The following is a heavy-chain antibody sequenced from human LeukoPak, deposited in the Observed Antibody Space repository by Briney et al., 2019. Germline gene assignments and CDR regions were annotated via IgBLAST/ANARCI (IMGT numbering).Heavy chain of an antibody. D-gene: IGHD4-23*01. CDR3: ARESRGWYGGNSEAFDY. J-gene: IGHJ4*02. CDR1: GGSISSYY. V-gene: IGHV4-59*01. CDR2: IYYSGST. Sequence: PSETLSLTCTVSGGSISSYYWSWIRQPPGKGLEWIGYIYYSGSTNYNPSLKSRVTTSVDTSKNQFSLKLSSVTAADTAVYYCARESRGWYGGNSEAFDYWDQGTLVTVSS.